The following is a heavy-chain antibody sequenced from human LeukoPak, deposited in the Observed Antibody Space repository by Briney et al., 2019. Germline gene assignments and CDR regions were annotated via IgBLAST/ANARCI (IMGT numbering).Heavy chain of an antibody. D-gene: IGHD3-3*01. V-gene: IGHV3-30*02. CDR3: ARDGPPVPTIFGTFDS. CDR2: IRYDGSNK. CDR1: GFTFSSYG. J-gene: IGHJ5*01. Sequence: GGSLRLSCAASGFTFSSYGMHWVRQAPGKGLEWVAFIRYDGSNKYYADSVKGRFTISRDNSKNTLYLQMNSLRAEDTAVYYCARDGPPVPTIFGTFDSWGQGALVTVSS.